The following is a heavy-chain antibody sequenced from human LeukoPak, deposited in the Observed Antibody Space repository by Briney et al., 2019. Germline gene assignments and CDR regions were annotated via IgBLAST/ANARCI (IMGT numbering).Heavy chain of an antibody. CDR3: ARAGDKLLNWFDP. CDR1: GGSISSGDNY. Sequence: SQTLSLTCTVSGGSISSGDNYWSWIRQPPGKGLEWIGYIYYSGSTYYNPSLKSRVIISVDTSNNQFSLKLSSVTAADTAVYYCARAGDKLLNWFDPWGQGTLVTVSS. V-gene: IGHV4-30-4*01. J-gene: IGHJ5*02. CDR2: IYYSGST. D-gene: IGHD1-14*01.